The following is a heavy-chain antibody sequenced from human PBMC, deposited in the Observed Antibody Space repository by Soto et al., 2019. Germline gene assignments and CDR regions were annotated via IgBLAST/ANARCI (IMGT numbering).Heavy chain of an antibody. CDR1: GGTFSSYA. Sequence: QVQLVQSGAEVKKPGSSVKVSCKASGGTFSSYASSWVRQAPGQGLEWMGGIIPIFGTANYAQKFQGRVTXTPXESTSTAYMELSSLRSEDTAVYYCASHSYGYFPHYYHGMDVWGQGTTVTVSS. CDR2: IIPIFGTA. CDR3: ASHSYGYFPHYYHGMDV. D-gene: IGHD5-18*01. J-gene: IGHJ6*02. V-gene: IGHV1-69*05.